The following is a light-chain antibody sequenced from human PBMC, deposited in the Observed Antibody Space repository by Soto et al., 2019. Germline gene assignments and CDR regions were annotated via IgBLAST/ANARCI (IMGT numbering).Light chain of an antibody. CDR3: QQRSKWPRFT. V-gene: IGKV3-11*01. Sequence: EIVLTQSPATLSLSPGERATLSCRASQSVSSYLAWYQQKPGQAPRLLIYDVSNRATGIPARFSGSGSGTDCTLTISSLEPEDFAVYYCQQRSKWPRFTFGPGTKVDIK. J-gene: IGKJ3*01. CDR1: QSVSSY. CDR2: DVS.